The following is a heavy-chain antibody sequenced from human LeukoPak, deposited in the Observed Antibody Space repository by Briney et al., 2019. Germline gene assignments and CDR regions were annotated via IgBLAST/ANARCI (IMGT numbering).Heavy chain of an antibody. D-gene: IGHD2-2*01. V-gene: IGHV3-23*01. CDR1: GFTFSSYA. CDR2: ISGSGGST. J-gene: IGHJ6*02. CDR3: AKVRIDIIVVVPADYYYGMDV. Sequence: GGSLRLSCAASGFTFSSYAMSWVRQAPGKGLEWVSAISGSGGSTYYADSVKGRFTISRDNSKNTLYLQMNSLRAEDTAVFYCAKVRIDIIVVVPADYYYGMDVWGQGTTVTVSS.